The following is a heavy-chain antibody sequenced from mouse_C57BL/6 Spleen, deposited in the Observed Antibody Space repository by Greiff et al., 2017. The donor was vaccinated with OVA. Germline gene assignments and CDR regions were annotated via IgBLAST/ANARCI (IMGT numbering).Heavy chain of an antibody. CDR3: ARSQLRLPFAY. Sequence: VQLQESGAELVMPGASVKLSCKASGYTFTSYWMHWVKQRPGQGLEWIGEIDPSDSYTNYNQKFKGKSTLTVDKSSSTAYMQLSSLTSEDSAVYYCARSQLRLPFAYWGQGTLVTVSA. D-gene: IGHD3-2*02. V-gene: IGHV1-69*01. CDR1: GYTFTSYW. J-gene: IGHJ3*01. CDR2: IDPSDSYT.